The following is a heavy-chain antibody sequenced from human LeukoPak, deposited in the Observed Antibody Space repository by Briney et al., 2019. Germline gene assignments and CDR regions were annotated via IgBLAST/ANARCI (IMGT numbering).Heavy chain of an antibody. CDR1: GGSISSSSYY. CDR2: IYTSGST. Sequence: PSETLSLTCTVSGGSISSSSYYWSWIRQPAGKGPEWIGRIYTSGSTNYNPSLKSRVTISVDTFKNQFSLKLSSVTAADTAVYYCVRYCSSTSCHRRRGLNWFDPWGQGTLVTVSS. V-gene: IGHV4-61*02. J-gene: IGHJ5*02. CDR3: VRYCSSTSCHRRRGLNWFDP. D-gene: IGHD2-2*02.